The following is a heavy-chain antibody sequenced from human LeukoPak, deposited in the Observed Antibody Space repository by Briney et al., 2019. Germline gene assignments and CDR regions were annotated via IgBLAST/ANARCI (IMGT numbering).Heavy chain of an antibody. CDR3: ATFPKLGNWFDP. D-gene: IGHD7-27*01. V-gene: IGHV1-69*04. Sequence: ASVKVSCKASGGTFSSYAISWVRQAPGQGLEWMGRIIPILGIANYAQKFQGRVTITADKSTSTAYMELSSLRSEDTALYYCATFPKLGNWFDPWGQGTLVTVSS. CDR1: GGTFSSYA. J-gene: IGHJ5*02. CDR2: IIPILGIA.